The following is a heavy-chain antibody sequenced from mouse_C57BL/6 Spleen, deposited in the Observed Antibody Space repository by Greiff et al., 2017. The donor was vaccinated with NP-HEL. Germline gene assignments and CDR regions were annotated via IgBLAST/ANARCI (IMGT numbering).Heavy chain of an antibody. CDR3: TRIYDYDHYYAMDY. CDR2: IRNKANNHAT. Sequence: EVKVVESGGGLVQPGGSMKLSCAASGFTFSDAWMDWVRQSPEKGLEWVAEIRNKANNHATYYAESVKGRFTISRDDSKSSVYLQMNSLRAEDTGIYYCTRIYDYDHYYAMDYWGQGTSVTVSS. V-gene: IGHV6-6*01. D-gene: IGHD2-4*01. CDR1: GFTFSDAW. J-gene: IGHJ4*01.